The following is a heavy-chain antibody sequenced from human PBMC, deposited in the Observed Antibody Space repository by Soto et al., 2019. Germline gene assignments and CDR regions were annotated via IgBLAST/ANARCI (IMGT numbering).Heavy chain of an antibody. CDR2: IYYSGRT. J-gene: IGHJ4*02. CDR1: GESISSSSYY. D-gene: IGHD2-21*02. V-gene: IGHV4-39*01. CDR3: ARQRTTVVTQAYFDD. Sequence: SETLSLTCIVSGESISSSSYYWGWIPQPPGKGLEWIGSIYYSGRTYYNPSFKSRVTISIATSKNQFSLKLSSATATETAVYCCARQRTTVVTQAYFDDWGQGALVTVSS.